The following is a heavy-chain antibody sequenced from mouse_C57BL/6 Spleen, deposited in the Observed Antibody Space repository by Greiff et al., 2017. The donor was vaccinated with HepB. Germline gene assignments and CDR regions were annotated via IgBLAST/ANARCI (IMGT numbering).Heavy chain of an antibody. CDR3: ASRNYYGSSYRYFDV. CDR1: GYTFTSYW. D-gene: IGHD1-1*01. J-gene: IGHJ1*03. V-gene: IGHV1-50*01. CDR2: IDPSDSYT. Sequence: QVQLQQPGAELVKPGASVKLSCKASGYTFTSYWMQWVKQRPGQGLEWIGEIDPSDSYTNYNQKFKGKATLTVDTSSSTAYMQLSSLTSEDSAVYYSASRNYYGSSYRYFDVWGTGTTVTVSS.